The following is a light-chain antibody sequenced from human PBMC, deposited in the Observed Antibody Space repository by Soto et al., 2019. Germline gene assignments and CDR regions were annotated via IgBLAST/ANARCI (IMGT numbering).Light chain of an antibody. Sequence: EIMMKHSPATLSVSPCERATLYVSASQSVSIKLAWYQQRPGQAPRLLIYGASTRAPGIPARFSGSGSGTEFTLTISSLQSEDVAVYYCHQYINRPPQTLGQGTKVDI. J-gene: IGKJ1*01. V-gene: IGKV3-15*01. CDR3: HQYINRPPQT. CDR1: QSVSIK. CDR2: GAS.